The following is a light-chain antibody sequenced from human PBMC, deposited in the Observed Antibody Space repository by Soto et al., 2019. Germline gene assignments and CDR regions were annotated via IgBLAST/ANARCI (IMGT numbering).Light chain of an antibody. J-gene: IGLJ1*01. CDR1: SSDVGGYNH. V-gene: IGLV2-14*01. CDR3: SSYTSINTYV. CDR2: DVG. Sequence: QSVLTQPASVSGSPGQSIAISCTGTSSDVGGYNHVSWYQQHPGKAPKLMIYDVGNRPSGVSNRFSGSKSGNTASLTISGLQAEDEADYYCSSYTSINTYVFGTGTKVTVL.